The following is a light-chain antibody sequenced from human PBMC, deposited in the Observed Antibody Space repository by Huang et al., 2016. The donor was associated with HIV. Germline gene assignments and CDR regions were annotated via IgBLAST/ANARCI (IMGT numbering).Light chain of an antibody. J-gene: IGKJ2*01. V-gene: IGKV3-15*01. CDR3: QQYDNWPPYT. CDR2: GAS. CDR1: QSVSSN. Sequence: EIVMTQSPATLSVSPGETATLSCRASQSVSSNLAWYQQKPGQTPRLLIYGASTRATTVAARCSGSGSGTEFTLIISSLQPEDSAIYYCQQYDNWPPYTFGQGTKLEI.